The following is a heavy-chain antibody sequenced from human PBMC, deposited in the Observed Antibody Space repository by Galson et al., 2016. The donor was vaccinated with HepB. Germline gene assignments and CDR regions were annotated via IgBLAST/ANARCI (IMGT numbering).Heavy chain of an antibody. D-gene: IGHD3-10*01. V-gene: IGHV3-7*03. CDR3: ATYYYGLGHAY. CDR1: GFTFTDFW. Sequence: SLRLSCATSGFTFTDFWMTWVRQAPGKGLEWVANIQQNGNEKYYVDSVKGRFTISRDNAKNSLYLQMNSLRAEDTAIYYRATYYYGLGHAYWGQGALVIVSS. J-gene: IGHJ4*02. CDR2: IQQNGNEK.